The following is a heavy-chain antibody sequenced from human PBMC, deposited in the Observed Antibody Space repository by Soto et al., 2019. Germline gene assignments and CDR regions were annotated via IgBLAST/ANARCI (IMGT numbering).Heavy chain of an antibody. CDR1: GFSLSTTGVA. D-gene: IGHD5-12*01. Sequence: QITLKESGPTLVRPTQTLTLTCTFSGFSLSTTGVAVAWIRQPPGEALEWLALIYWDDDKRYNSSLKSRLTITKDTSRDQVVLAMTDMDPMDTATYFCAHSQRGPRDFWGPGILVTVSS. V-gene: IGHV2-5*02. J-gene: IGHJ4*02. CDR3: AHSQRGPRDF. CDR2: IYWDDDK.